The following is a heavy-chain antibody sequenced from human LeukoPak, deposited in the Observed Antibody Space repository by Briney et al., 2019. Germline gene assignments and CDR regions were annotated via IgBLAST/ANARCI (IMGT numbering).Heavy chain of an antibody. CDR1: GFTFSSYS. CDR3: ARDAGSRAFDI. Sequence: GGSLRLSCAASGFTFSSYSMNWVRQAPGKGLEWVSYITSSSTTIYYADSVKGRFTISRDNAKNSLYLQMNSLRAEDTAVYYCARDAGSRAFDIWGQGTMVTASS. CDR2: ITSSSTTI. J-gene: IGHJ3*02. V-gene: IGHV3-48*04.